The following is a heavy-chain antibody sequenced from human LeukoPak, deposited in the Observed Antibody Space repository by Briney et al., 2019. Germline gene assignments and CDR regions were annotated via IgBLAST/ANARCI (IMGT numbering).Heavy chain of an antibody. J-gene: IGHJ5*02. D-gene: IGHD2-8*01. CDR3: ARETTYCTNGVCYHWFDP. CDR1: GGSMINFY. Sequence: PSETLSLTCTVSGGSMINFYWSWIRQPPGKGLEWIGYIHSSGSTKYNPSPKSRATISVDTSKNQFSLKVSSVTAADTAVYYCARETTYCTNGVCYHWFDPWGQGTLVTVSS. CDR2: IHSSGST. V-gene: IGHV4-59*01.